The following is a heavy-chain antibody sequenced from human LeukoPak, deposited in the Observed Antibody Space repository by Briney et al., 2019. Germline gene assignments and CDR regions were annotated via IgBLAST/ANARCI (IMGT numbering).Heavy chain of an antibody. CDR1: GGSFSGYY. Sequence: PSETLSLTCAVYGGSFSGYYWSWIRHPPGKGLEWIGEINHSGSTNYNPSLKSRVTISVDTSKNQFSLKLSSVTAADTAVYYCARHKRGDSSGYYYVRARYYFDYWGQGTLVTVSS. V-gene: IGHV4-34*01. CDR2: INHSGST. J-gene: IGHJ4*02. CDR3: ARHKRGDSSGYYYVRARYYFDY. D-gene: IGHD3-22*01.